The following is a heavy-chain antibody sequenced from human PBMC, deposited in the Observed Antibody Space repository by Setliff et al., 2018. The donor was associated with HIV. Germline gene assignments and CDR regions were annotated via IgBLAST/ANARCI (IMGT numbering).Heavy chain of an antibody. V-gene: IGHV3-21*01. Sequence: PGGSLRLSCAASGFTFSSYNMNWVRQAPGKGLEWVSFISSNSSDIYYADSVKGRFTVSKDNSKKTLYLQMNSLRVEDTAVYYCGRVSGTWPAYYFDFWGQGTLVTVSS. CDR3: GRVSGTWPAYYFDF. J-gene: IGHJ4*02. CDR2: ISSNSSDI. D-gene: IGHD3-3*01. CDR1: GFTFSSYN.